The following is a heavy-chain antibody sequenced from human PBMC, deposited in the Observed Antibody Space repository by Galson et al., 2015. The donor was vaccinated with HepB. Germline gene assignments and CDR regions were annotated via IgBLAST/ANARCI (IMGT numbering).Heavy chain of an antibody. CDR1: GFTFSRHA. CDR3: ASDCDGSGSFYNMLGY. CDR2: ISSDYTSK. V-gene: IGHV3-30*07. D-gene: IGHD3-10*01. Sequence: SLRLSCAVSGFTFSRHAFHWVRQAPGRGLEWVALISSDYTSKFYADSVMGRLTISRDNSKDTVYLQMNSLRDEDTAVYYCASDCDGSGSFYNMLGYWGQGTMFTVSS. J-gene: IGHJ4*02.